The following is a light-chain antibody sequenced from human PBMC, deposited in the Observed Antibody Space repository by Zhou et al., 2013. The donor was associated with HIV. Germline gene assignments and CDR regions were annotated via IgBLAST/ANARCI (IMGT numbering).Light chain of an antibody. CDR1: QSVDTY. Sequence: EVLMTQSPVTLSVSPGGRATLSCRASQSVDTYLAWYQQRPGQPPRLLIYDASTRATGVPVRFSGSGSGTEFTLTIAGLQSEDVAVYYCQQYNNWPPITFGQGTRLEIK. V-gene: IGKV3-15*01. CDR2: DAS. CDR3: QQYNNWPPIT. J-gene: IGKJ5*01.